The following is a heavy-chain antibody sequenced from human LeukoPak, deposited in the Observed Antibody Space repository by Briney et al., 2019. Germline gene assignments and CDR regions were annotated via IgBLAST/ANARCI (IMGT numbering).Heavy chain of an antibody. D-gene: IGHD3-16*01. J-gene: IGHJ3*02. CDR3: ARTSKVTSVMDI. CDR2: IDTAGNT. CDR1: GFTFSSYE. Sequence: GGSLRLSCAASGFTFSSYEMHWVRQATGKGLEWVSAIDTAGNTFYPGSVRGRFTIFRENAKNSLYLQMNNVRAGDTAVYYCARTSKVTSVMDIWGQGTMVTVSS. V-gene: IGHV3-13*04.